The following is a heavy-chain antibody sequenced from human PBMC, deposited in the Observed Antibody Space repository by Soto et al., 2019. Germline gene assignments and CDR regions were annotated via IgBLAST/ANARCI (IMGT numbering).Heavy chain of an antibody. CDR2: ISSSSSTI. CDR1: GFTFSSYS. CDR3: ASQSWEWLFFAS. V-gene: IGHV3-48*01. Sequence: GGSLRLSCAASGFTFSSYSMNWVRQAPGKGLEWVSYISSSSSTIYYADSVKGRFTISRDNAKNSLYLQMNSLRAEDTAVYYCASQSWEWLFFASWGKGPLVTVSS. J-gene: IGHJ4*02. D-gene: IGHD3-3*01.